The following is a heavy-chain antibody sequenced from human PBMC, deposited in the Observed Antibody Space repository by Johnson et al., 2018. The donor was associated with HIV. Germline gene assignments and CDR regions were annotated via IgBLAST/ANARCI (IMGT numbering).Heavy chain of an antibody. Sequence: QLVESGGGLVQPGRSLRLSCAASGFTFSSYAMSWVRQAPGKGLEWVSAISGSGGSTYYADSVKGRFTISRDNSKNTLYLQMNSLRAEDTAVYYCARGIRGVVVTADDAFDIWGQGTMVTVSS. V-gene: IGHV3-23*04. J-gene: IGHJ3*02. CDR1: GFTFSSYA. D-gene: IGHD2-21*02. CDR2: ISGSGGST. CDR3: ARGIRGVVVTADDAFDI.